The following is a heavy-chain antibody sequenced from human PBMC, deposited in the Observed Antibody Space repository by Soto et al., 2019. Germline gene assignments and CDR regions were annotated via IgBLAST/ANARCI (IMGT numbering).Heavy chain of an antibody. Sequence: GASVKVSCKASRYTFTSYDINWVRQAPGQGLEWMGWMNPNSGNTIYAQKFQGRVTMTRDNSINTAYMELSSLRSEDTAVYYCVRGYSGYDPGFYGLDVWGQGTTVTVSS. V-gene: IGHV1-8*01. CDR3: VRGYSGYDPGFYGLDV. J-gene: IGHJ6*02. CDR2: MNPNSGNT. D-gene: IGHD5-12*01. CDR1: RYTFTSYD.